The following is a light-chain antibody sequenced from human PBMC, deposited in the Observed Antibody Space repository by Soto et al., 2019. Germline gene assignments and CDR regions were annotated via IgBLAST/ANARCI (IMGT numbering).Light chain of an antibody. CDR3: QQYKNWPRT. J-gene: IGKJ1*01. CDR2: GAS. V-gene: IGKV3-20*01. Sequence: EIVLTQSPGTLSLSPGERATLSCRASQSVSSSYLAWYQQKPDQAPRLLIYGASSRATGIPDRFSGSGSGTDFTLTISSLQSEDFAVYYCQQYKNWPRTFGQGTKVDIK. CDR1: QSVSSSY.